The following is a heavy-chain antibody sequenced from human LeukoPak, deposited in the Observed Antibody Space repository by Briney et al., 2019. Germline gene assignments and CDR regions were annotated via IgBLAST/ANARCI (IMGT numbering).Heavy chain of an antibody. V-gene: IGHV4-39*01. D-gene: IGHD2-15*01. Sequence: SETLSLTCTVSGGSISSSSYYWGWIRQPPGKGLEWIGSIYYSGSTYYNPSLKSRVTISVDTSKNQFSLKLSSVTAADTAVYYCARPTLGYCSGGSCYYDDYWGQGTLVTVSS. J-gene: IGHJ4*02. CDR2: IYYSGST. CDR3: ARPTLGYCSGGSCYYDDY. CDR1: GGSISSSSYY.